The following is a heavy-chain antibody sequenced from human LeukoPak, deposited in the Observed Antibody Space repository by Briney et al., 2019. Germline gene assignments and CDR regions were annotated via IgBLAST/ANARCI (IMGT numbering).Heavy chain of an antibody. D-gene: IGHD3-16*02. V-gene: IGHV3-23*01. Sequence: GGSLRPSCAASGFTFSSYAMSWVRQAPGKGLEWVSAISGSGGSTYYADSVKGRFTISRDNSKNTLYLQMNSLRAEDTAVYYCAKDSRITFGGVIVALDYWGQGTLVTVSS. J-gene: IGHJ4*02. CDR3: AKDSRITFGGVIVALDY. CDR1: GFTFSSYA. CDR2: ISGSGGST.